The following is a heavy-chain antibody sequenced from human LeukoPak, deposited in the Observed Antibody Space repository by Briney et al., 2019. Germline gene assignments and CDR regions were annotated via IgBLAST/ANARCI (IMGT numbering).Heavy chain of an antibody. V-gene: IGHV3-23*01. CDR3: AKEGKSVAVAADFQH. CDR2: ISGSGSST. Sequence: GGSLRLSCTASGFTFGDYAMSWFRQAPGKGLEWVSVISGSGSSTYYADSVKGRFTISRDNSKNTLYLQMNSLRAEDTALYYCAKEGKSVAVAADFQHWGQGTLVTVSS. CDR1: GFTFGDYA. J-gene: IGHJ1*01. D-gene: IGHD6-19*01.